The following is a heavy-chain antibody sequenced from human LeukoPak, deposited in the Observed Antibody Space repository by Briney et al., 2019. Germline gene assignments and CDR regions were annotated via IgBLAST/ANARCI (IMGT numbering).Heavy chain of an antibody. CDR3: ASGYSRSSNDY. D-gene: IGHD6-6*01. Sequence: GGSLRLSCAASGFTFSSYAMHWVRQAPGKGLEYVSAISSNGGSTYYADSVKGRFTISRDNVKSSLYLQMNSLRAEDTAVYYCASGYSRSSNDYWGHGTLVTVSS. CDR1: GFTFSSYA. CDR2: ISSNGGST. J-gene: IGHJ4*01. V-gene: IGHV3-64*04.